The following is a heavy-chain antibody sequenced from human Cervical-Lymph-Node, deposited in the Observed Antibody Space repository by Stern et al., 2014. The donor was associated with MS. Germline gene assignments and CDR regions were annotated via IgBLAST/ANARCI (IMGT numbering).Heavy chain of an antibody. J-gene: IGHJ4*02. D-gene: IGHD6-19*01. CDR3: AKDRGSGWSLDY. V-gene: IGHV3-30*18. CDR2: ISQDGSKK. CDR1: GFTFSTYG. Sequence: VQLVESGGGVVQPGRSLRLSCAGSGFTFSTYGMHWVRQAPGKGLEWVALISQDGSKKDYVDSVKGRFTISRDNSKNTMYVHMNSLRDEDTAVYYCAKDRGSGWSLDYWGQGTLVIVSS.